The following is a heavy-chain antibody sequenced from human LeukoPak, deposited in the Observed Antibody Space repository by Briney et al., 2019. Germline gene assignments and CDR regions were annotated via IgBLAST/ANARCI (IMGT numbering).Heavy chain of an antibody. J-gene: IGHJ3*02. CDR1: GYTFTGYY. V-gene: IGHV1-2*02. D-gene: IGHD6-13*01. CDR3: ARGPAAAAGFDI. Sequence: GASGKVSCKASGYTFTGYYMHWVRQAPGPGLEWMGWINPNSGGTNYAQKFQGRVTMTRDTSISTAYMELSRLRSDDTAVYYCARGPAAAAGFDIWGQGTMVTVSS. CDR2: INPNSGGT.